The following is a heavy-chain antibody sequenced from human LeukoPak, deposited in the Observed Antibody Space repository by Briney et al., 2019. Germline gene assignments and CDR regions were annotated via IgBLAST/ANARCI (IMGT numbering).Heavy chain of an antibody. D-gene: IGHD2/OR15-2a*01. Sequence: SETLSLTCTVSGGSISSGSYYWSWIRQPAGKGLEWIGRIYTSGSTNYNPSLKSRVTISVDTSKNQFSLKLSSVTAADTAVYYCAREAGRIGLRILYYFDYWGQGTLVTVSS. J-gene: IGHJ4*02. CDR1: GGSISSGSYY. CDR3: AREAGRIGLRILYYFDY. V-gene: IGHV4-61*02. CDR2: IYTSGST.